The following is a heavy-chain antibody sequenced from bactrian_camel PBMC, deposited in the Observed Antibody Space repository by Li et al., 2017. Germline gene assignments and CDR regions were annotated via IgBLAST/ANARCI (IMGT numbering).Heavy chain of an antibody. V-gene: IGHV3-3*01. D-gene: IGHD7*01. J-gene: IGHJ4*01. CDR3: AADVGMMSGDCRPNY. Sequence: VQLVESGGGSVQAGGSLNLSCATSGYSSLCMGWFRQVPGKERELIASVHTSSGRSYYADSVKGRFTISQDATNTEHLQMNNLKAEDTAIYYCAADVGMMSGDCRPNYWGQGTQVTVAS. CDR2: VHTSSGRS. CDR1: GYSSLC.